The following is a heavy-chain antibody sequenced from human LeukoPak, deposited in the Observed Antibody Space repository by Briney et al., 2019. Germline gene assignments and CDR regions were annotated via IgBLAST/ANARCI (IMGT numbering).Heavy chain of an antibody. Sequence: SETLSLTCTVSGGSISSSSYYWGWIRQPPGKGLEWIGSIYYSGSTYYNPSLKSRVTISVDTSKNQFSLKLSSVTAADTAVYYCARLKQWLVTWGQGTLVTVSS. D-gene: IGHD6-19*01. V-gene: IGHV4-39*07. CDR1: GGSISSSSYY. J-gene: IGHJ5*02. CDR2: IYYSGST. CDR3: ARLKQWLVT.